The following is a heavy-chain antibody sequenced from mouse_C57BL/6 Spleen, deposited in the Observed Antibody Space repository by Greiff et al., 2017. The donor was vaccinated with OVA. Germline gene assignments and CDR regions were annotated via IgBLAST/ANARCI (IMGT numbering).Heavy chain of an antibody. J-gene: IGHJ2*01. D-gene: IGHD2-1*01. Sequence: QVQLQQSGAELVRPGTSVKMSCKASGYTFTNYWIGWAKQRPGHGLEWIGDIYPGGGYTNYNEKFKGKATLTADKSSSTAYMQFSSLTSEDSAIHYCARYNGNYFDYWGQGTTLTVSS. CDR3: ARYNGNYFDY. CDR1: GYTFTNYW. V-gene: IGHV1-63*01. CDR2: IYPGGGYT.